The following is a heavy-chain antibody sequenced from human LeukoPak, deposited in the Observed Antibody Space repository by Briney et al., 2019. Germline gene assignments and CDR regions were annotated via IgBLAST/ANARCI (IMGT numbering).Heavy chain of an antibody. Sequence: ASVKVSCKASGYTFTSYIISWVQQAPGQGLEWMGWINAYNGNTDYAQRVQGRVTMTTDTSTSTAYMELRSLRSDDTAVYYCARDRHIAAAVYYYYMDVWGKGTPVTVSS. V-gene: IGHV1-18*01. D-gene: IGHD6-13*01. CDR3: ARDRHIAAAVYYYYMDV. CDR1: GYTFTSYI. CDR2: INAYNGNT. J-gene: IGHJ6*03.